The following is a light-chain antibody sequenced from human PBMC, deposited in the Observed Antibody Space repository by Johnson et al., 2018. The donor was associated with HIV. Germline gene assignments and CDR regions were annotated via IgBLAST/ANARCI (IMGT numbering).Light chain of an antibody. V-gene: IGLV1-51*02. CDR1: SSNIGNNY. CDR3: GTWDSSLSKV. CDR2: ENN. J-gene: IGLJ1*01. Sequence: QLVLTQPPSVSVAPGQKVTISCSGSSSNIGNNYVSWYQQLPGTAPKLLIYENNKRPSGIPDRFSGSKSGTSATLGITGLQTGDEADYYCGTWDSSLSKVFGTGTKVTVL.